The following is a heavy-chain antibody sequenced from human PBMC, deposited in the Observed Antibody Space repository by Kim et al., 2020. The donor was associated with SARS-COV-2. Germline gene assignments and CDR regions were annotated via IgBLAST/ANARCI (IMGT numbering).Heavy chain of an antibody. CDR3: ASLEFDY. V-gene: IGHV4-39*07. J-gene: IGHJ4*02. CDR2: YSWST. Sequence: YSWSTYYTPSLKSRVTISVDTSKNQFSLKRSSVTAADTAVYYCASLEFDYWGQGTLVTVSS.